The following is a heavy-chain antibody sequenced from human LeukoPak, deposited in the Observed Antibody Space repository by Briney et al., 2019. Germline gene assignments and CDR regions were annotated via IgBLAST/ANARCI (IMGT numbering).Heavy chain of an antibody. CDR1: GGSISSYY. CDR3: ARNRVEFDY. D-gene: IGHD3-3*01. Sequence: SETLSLTCTVPGGSISSYYWSWIRQPPGKGLEWIGYIYYSGSTNYNPSLKSRVTISVDTSKNQFSLKLSSVTAADTAVYYCARNRVEFDYWGQGTLVTVSS. V-gene: IGHV4-59*01. J-gene: IGHJ4*02. CDR2: IYYSGST.